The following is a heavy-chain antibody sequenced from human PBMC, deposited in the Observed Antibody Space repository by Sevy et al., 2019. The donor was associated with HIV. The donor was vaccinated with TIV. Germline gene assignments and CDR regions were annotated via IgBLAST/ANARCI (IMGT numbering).Heavy chain of an antibody. Sequence: GGSLRLSCAASGFTFSNYAMHWVRQAPGKGLEWVTLVSYDGSNKYYADSVKGRFTISRDNSKNTLYLQMSSLRTEDTAVYYCAKDKGAYSGYDYENRFDPWGQGTLVTVSS. CDR2: VSYDGSNK. CDR3: AKDKGAYSGYDYENRFDP. V-gene: IGHV3-30*18. D-gene: IGHD5-12*01. CDR1: GFTFSNYA. J-gene: IGHJ5*02.